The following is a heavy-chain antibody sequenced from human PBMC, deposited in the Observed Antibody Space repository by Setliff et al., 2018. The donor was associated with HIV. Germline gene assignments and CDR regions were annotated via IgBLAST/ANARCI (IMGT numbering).Heavy chain of an antibody. J-gene: IGHJ4*02. CDR3: ARYNFRRGYWDYFDY. CDR2: IFPNDEK. D-gene: IGHD3-3*01. Sequence: ESGPTLVNPTETLTLTCTVSGFSLSNTRMGVSWIRQPPGKALEWLAHIFPNDEKSYSASLKGRLTISEDTSKSQVVLTMTNMDPLDTATYFCARYNFRRGYWDYFDYWGQGTQVTVSS. CDR1: GFSLSNTRMG. V-gene: IGHV2-26*01.